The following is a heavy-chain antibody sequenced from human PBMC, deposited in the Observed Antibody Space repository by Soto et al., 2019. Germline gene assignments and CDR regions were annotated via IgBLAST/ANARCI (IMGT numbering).Heavy chain of an antibody. D-gene: IGHD2-15*01. CDR2: IYHSGNP. J-gene: IGHJ4*02. Sequence: QLQLQESGSGLVKPSQTLSLTCTVSGGSISSGGYSWSWIRQPPGKGLEWIGYIYHSGNPYYNPSLKGRAIVPVDRSKNQFSLKLSPVPAADTAVYCWARGQVVAAQHWGQGSLVTVSS. CDR3: ARGQVVAAQH. V-gene: IGHV4-30-2*01. CDR1: GGSISSGGYS.